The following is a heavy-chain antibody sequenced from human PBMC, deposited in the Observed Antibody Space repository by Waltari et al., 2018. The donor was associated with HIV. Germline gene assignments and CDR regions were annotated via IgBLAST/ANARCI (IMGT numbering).Heavy chain of an antibody. CDR1: GFPLRGYY. Sequence: QVQLVESGGGLVKPGGSLRLSCELSGFPLRGYYMSWIRQAPGQGLEWIAYISGNGMAVYYADSVKGRFTVSRDNADNKLHLQLTNLRAEDTALYYCARDYFGAGTSWFFDYWGQGALVIVSP. CDR3: ARDYFGAGTSWFFDY. J-gene: IGHJ4*02. CDR2: ISGNGMAV. D-gene: IGHD3-10*01. V-gene: IGHV3-11*01.